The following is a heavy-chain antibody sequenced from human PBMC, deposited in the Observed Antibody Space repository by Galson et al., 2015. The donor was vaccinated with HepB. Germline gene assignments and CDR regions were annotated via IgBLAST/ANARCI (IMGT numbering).Heavy chain of an antibody. CDR3: AHRRLEDIVVVPAAFDY. CDR1: GFSLSTSGVG. J-gene: IGHJ4*02. CDR2: IYWDDDK. Sequence: PALVKPTQTLTLTCTFSGFSLSTSGVGVGWIRQPPGKALEWLALIYWDDDKRYSPSLKSRLTITKDTSKNQVVLTMTNMDPVDTVTYYCAHRRLEDIVVVPAAFDYWGQGTLVTVSS. D-gene: IGHD2-2*01. V-gene: IGHV2-5*02.